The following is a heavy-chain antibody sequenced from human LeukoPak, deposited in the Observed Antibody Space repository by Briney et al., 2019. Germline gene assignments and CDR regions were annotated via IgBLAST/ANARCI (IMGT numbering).Heavy chain of an antibody. D-gene: IGHD6-19*01. V-gene: IGHV1-46*01. J-gene: IGHJ4*02. CDR2: INPSGGST. CDR3: ARRVPGYSSGWYQIDY. Sequence: ASVKVSCKASGYTFTSYYMHWVRQAPGQGLEWMGIINPSGGSTSYAQKFQGRVTMTRDTSTSTAYMELSSLRSEDTAVYYCARRVPGYSSGWYQIDYWGQGTLVTVSS. CDR1: GYTFTSYY.